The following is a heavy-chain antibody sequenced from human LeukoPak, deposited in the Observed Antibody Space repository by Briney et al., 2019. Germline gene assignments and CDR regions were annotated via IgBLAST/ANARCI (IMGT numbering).Heavy chain of an antibody. Sequence: GGSLRLSCAASGFTFSNYWMDWVRQSPGKGLEWVANIKEDGSDKYYVDSVKGRFTISKDNAKNSLYQQMNSLRAEDTAVYYCITPLPYSAQGGQGTLVTVSS. D-gene: IGHD2-21*01. CDR2: IKEDGSDK. V-gene: IGHV3-7*03. CDR1: GFTFSNYW. CDR3: ITPLPYSAQ. J-gene: IGHJ4*02.